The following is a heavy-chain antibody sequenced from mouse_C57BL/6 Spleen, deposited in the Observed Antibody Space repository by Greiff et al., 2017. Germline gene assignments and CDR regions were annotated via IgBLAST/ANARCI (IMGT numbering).Heavy chain of an antibody. J-gene: IGHJ3*01. CDR2: ISSKGSNYAT. V-gene: IGHV10-3*01. CDR3: VRDTGGDY. Sequence: EVQLVESGGGLVQPKGSLKLSCASSGFTFHTYAMPWVRQAPGKGLEWVARISSKGSNYATSYADSVKVRFTNSRDNSQTMLYLQMNNRKTGDTDMYFCVRDTGGDYWGQGTLVTVSA. D-gene: IGHD3-1*01. CDR1: GFTFHTYA.